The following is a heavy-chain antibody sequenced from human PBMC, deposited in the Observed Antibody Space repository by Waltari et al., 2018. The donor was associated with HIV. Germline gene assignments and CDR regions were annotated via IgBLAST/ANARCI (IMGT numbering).Heavy chain of an antibody. J-gene: IGHJ6*02. CDR1: GGTFNNYA. Sequence: QVQLVQSGAEVKEPGSLVKVSCKASGGTFNNYAINWVRQAPGQGLEWMGGINPVFGTPNYAQKFQARVTITADESTSTAYMELRSLKSEDTAVYYCAKANRGYDFWRGSSGLDVWGQGTTVTVS. CDR3: AKANRGYDFWRGSSGLDV. V-gene: IGHV1-69*01. D-gene: IGHD3-3*01. CDR2: INPVFGTP.